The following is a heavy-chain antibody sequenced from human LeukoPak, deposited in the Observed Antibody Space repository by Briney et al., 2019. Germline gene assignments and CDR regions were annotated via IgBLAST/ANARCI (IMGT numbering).Heavy chain of an antibody. CDR2: IYHSGST. D-gene: IGHD6-6*01. CDR3: AGGGKYSSSSALFDY. CDR1: GGSISSGGYY. Sequence: SQTLSLTCTVSGGSISSGGYYWSWIRQPPGKGLEWIGYIYHSGSTYYNPSLKSRVTISVDRSKNQFSLKLSSVTAADTAVYYCAGGGKYSSSSALFDYWGQGTLVTVSS. V-gene: IGHV4-30-2*01. J-gene: IGHJ4*02.